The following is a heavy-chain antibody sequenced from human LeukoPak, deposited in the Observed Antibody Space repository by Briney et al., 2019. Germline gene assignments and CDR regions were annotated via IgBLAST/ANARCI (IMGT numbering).Heavy chain of an antibody. J-gene: IGHJ3*02. Sequence: SETLSLTCTVSGGSVTRGNYYWTWIRQPPGWVLEWIGYIYYSGSTNYNPSLKSRVTMSLDTSKNQFSLKLSSVTAADTALYYCARENRATAGLDAFAIWGQGTMVIVSS. V-gene: IGHV4-61*01. D-gene: IGHD6-13*01. CDR3: ARENRATAGLDAFAI. CDR1: GGSVTRGNYY. CDR2: IYYSGST.